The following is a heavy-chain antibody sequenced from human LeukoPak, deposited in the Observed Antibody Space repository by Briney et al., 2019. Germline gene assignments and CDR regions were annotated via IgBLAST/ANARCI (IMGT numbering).Heavy chain of an antibody. J-gene: IGHJ6*02. V-gene: IGHV3-21*01. Sequence: GGSLRLSCAASGFTFSSYSMNWVRQAPGKGLEWVSSISSSSSYIYYADSVKGRFTISRDNAKNSLYLQMNSLRAEDTAVYYCARDRRPDGMDVWCQGTTVTVSS. CDR1: GFTFSSYS. CDR2: ISSSSSYI. CDR3: ARDRRPDGMDV.